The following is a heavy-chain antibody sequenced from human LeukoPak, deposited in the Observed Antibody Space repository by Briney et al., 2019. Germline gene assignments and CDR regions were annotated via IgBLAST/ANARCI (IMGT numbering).Heavy chain of an antibody. CDR3: ARSRFGYQLLSTLFDP. CDR1: GFTFSSYA. V-gene: IGHV3-30*04. CDR2: ISYDGSNK. J-gene: IGHJ5*02. Sequence: PGGSLRLSCAAPGFTFSSYAMHWVRQAPGKGLEWVAVISYDGSNKYYADSVKGRFTISRDNSKNTLYLQMNSLRAEDTAVYYCARSRFGYQLLSTLFDPWGQGTLVTVSS. D-gene: IGHD2-2*01.